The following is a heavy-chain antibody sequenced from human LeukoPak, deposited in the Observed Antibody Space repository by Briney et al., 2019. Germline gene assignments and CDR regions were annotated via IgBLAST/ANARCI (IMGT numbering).Heavy chain of an antibody. CDR2: INTDTGNP. Sequence: ASVKVSCKASGYTFTSYAMIWVRQAPGQGLEWMGWINTDTGNPTYAQGFTGRFVFSLDTSVSTAYLQISSLKAEDTAVYYCARRGNRGYSYGLFDYWGQGTLVTVSS. CDR3: ARRGNRGYSYGLFDY. J-gene: IGHJ4*02. D-gene: IGHD5-18*01. CDR1: GYTFTSYA. V-gene: IGHV7-4-1*02.